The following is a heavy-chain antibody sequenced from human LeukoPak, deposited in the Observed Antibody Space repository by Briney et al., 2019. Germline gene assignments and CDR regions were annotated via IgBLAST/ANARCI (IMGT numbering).Heavy chain of an antibody. J-gene: IGHJ4*02. V-gene: IGHV3-23*01. CDR1: GFTFSTYA. D-gene: IGHD4-17*01. Sequence: GGSLRLSCAASGFTFSTYAVNWVRQAPGKGLEWVSAISGSGGSTYYADSVKGRFTISRDNSKNTLYLQMNSLRAEDTAVYYCAKEDYGDYGSYDYWGQGTLVTVSS. CDR3: AKEDYGDYGSYDY. CDR2: ISGSGGST.